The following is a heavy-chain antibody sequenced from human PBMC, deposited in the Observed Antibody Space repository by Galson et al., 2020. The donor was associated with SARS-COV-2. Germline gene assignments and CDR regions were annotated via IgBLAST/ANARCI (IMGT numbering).Heavy chain of an antibody. D-gene: IGHD3-10*01. CDR3: EKRKELCWLGELKQGMEV. CDR1: GCTITNYA. J-gene: IGHJ6*02. Sequence: GETLRLSCAASGCTITNYAMHWVRQAPGKGLEWVALISYEGSIKYYADSVNGRFTISSDSSKNTLYLQMNSLSAGDTAVYYCEKRKELCWLGELKQGMEVWGQGTTVNVS. V-gene: IGHV3-30*18. CDR2: ISYEGSIK.